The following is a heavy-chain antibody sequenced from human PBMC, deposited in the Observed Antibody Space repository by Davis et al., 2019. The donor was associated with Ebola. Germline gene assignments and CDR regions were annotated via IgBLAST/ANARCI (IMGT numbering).Heavy chain of an antibody. D-gene: IGHD6-19*01. J-gene: IGHJ4*02. CDR2: INPSGGST. Sequence: AASVKVSCKASGYTFTSYAMHWVRQAPGQGLEWMGIINPSGGSTSYAQKFQGRVTMTRDTSTSTVYMELSSLRSEDTAVYYCATDSSGSIPFFYFDYWGQGTLVTVSS. CDR3: ATDSSGSIPFFYFDY. V-gene: IGHV1-46*01. CDR1: GYTFTSYA.